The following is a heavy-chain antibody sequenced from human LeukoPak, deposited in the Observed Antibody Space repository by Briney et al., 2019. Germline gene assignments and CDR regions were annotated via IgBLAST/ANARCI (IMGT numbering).Heavy chain of an antibody. CDR1: GFTFSSYW. CDR2: INSDGSST. D-gene: IGHD5-18*01. V-gene: IGHV3-74*01. Sequence: PGGSLRLSCAASGFTFSSYWMHWVRQAPGKGLVWVSRINSDGSSTTYADSVKGRFAISRDNAKNTLYLQMNSLRAEDTALYYCAKDQGGYNYGWFDPWGQGTLVTVSS. CDR3: AKDQGGYNYGWFDP. J-gene: IGHJ5*02.